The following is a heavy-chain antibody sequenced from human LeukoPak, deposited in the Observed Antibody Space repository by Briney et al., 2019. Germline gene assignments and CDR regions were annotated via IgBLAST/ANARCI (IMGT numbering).Heavy chain of an antibody. J-gene: IGHJ6*02. V-gene: IGHV4-59*01. CDR3: ARARWLQKDYYYYGMDV. Sequence: SETLSLTCTVSGGSISSYYWSWIRQPPGKGLEWIGYIYYSGSTNYNPSLKSRVTISVDTSKNQFSLKLSFVTAADTAVYYCARARWLQKDYYYYGMDVWGQGTTVTVSS. CDR1: GGSISSYY. D-gene: IGHD5-24*01. CDR2: IYYSGST.